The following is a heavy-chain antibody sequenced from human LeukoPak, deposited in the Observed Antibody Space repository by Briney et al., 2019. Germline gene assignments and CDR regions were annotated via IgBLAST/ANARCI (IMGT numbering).Heavy chain of an antibody. CDR2: ISWNSGSI. CDR3: AKSIWTTVSPYDY. V-gene: IGHV3-9*01. J-gene: IGHJ4*02. CDR1: GFTFDDYA. Sequence: TGGSLRLSCAASGFTFDDYAMHWVRQAPGKGLEWVSGISWNSGSIGYADSVKGRFTISRDNAKNSLYLQMNSLRAEDTALYYCAKSIWTTVSPYDYWGQGTLVTVSS. D-gene: IGHD4-17*01.